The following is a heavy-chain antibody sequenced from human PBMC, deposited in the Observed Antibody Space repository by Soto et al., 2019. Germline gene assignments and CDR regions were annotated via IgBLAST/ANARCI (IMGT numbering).Heavy chain of an antibody. CDR1: GFTFSSYS. CDR2: ISSSSSYI. D-gene: IGHD5-12*01. Sequence: EVQLVESGGGLVKPGGSLRLSCAASGFTFSSYSMNWVRQAPGKGLEWVSSISSSSSYIYYADSVKGRFTISRDNAKNSLYLQMNSLRAEDTAVYYCARDPYSGYDSGFVWMDVWGQGTTVTVSS. CDR3: ARDPYSGYDSGFVWMDV. V-gene: IGHV3-21*01. J-gene: IGHJ6*02.